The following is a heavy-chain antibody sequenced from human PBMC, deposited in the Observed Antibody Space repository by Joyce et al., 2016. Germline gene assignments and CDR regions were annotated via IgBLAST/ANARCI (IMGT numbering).Heavy chain of an antibody. CDR2: IYFSGCA. Sequence: QLQLQESGPGLVKPSETLSLTCTVSGDSISSSSCYWGWISQPPGKGLEWIGSIYFSGCAFYNPSLKSRVTISVDTSKNQFSLKLTSVTAADTAVYYCARHVAALRPRDAFDIWGQGTMVTVSS. D-gene: IGHD4-17*01. V-gene: IGHV4-39*01. CDR1: GDSISSSSCY. CDR3: ARHVAALRPRDAFDI. J-gene: IGHJ3*02.